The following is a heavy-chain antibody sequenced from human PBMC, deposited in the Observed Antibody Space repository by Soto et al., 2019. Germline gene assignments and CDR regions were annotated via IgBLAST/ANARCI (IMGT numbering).Heavy chain of an antibody. V-gene: IGHV3-21*01. CDR2: ISSSSSYI. D-gene: IGHD1-26*01. Sequence: GGSLRLSCAASGFTFSSYSMNWVRQAPGKGLEWVSSISSSSSYIYYADSVKGRFTISRDNAKNSLYLQMNSLRAEDTAVYYCARGEGYFSFYYYYYMDVWGKGTTVTVSS. J-gene: IGHJ6*03. CDR1: GFTFSSYS. CDR3: ARGEGYFSFYYYYYMDV.